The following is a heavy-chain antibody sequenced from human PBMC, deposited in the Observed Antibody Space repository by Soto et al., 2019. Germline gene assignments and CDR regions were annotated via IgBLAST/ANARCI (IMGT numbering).Heavy chain of an antibody. D-gene: IGHD6-19*01. CDR1: RFSFSSYA. J-gene: IGHJ3*02. Sequence: VQLLESGGGLVQPGGSLRLSCAASRFSFSSYAMSWVRQAPGKGLEWVSGISGSGGNTYYADSVKGQFTISRDNSKNTLNLQMNSLRAEDTAIYYCAKQPYSSGLDAFDIWGQGTMVTVSS. V-gene: IGHV3-23*01. CDR3: AKQPYSSGLDAFDI. CDR2: ISGSGGNT.